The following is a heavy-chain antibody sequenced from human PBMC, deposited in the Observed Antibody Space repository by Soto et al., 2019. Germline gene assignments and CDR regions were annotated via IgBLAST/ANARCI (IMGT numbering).Heavy chain of an antibody. D-gene: IGHD2-2*01. Sequence: EVQLLESGGGLVQPGGSLRLSCAASGFTFSSYAMTWVRQAPGKGLEWISSISDGADGPYYADSVKGRFTISRDNSNNILSLQMNSLRGDDTAVYYCAKGGIGRAPARDFWGQGTLVAVSS. CDR1: GFTFSSYA. CDR3: AKGGIGRAPARDF. CDR2: ISDGADGP. V-gene: IGHV3-23*01. J-gene: IGHJ4*02.